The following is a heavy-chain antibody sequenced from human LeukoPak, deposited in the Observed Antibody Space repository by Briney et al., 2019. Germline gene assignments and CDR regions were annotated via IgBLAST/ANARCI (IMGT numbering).Heavy chain of an antibody. CDR2: ISSSGSTI. CDR3: ARGERWGGYYYDSSGPPEGFDY. J-gene: IGHJ4*02. V-gene: IGHV3-48*03. CDR1: GFTFSSYE. Sequence: PGGSLRLSCAASGFTFSSYEMNWVRQAPGKGLEWVSYISSSGSTIYYADSVKGRFTISRDNSKNTLYLQMNSLRAEDTAVYYCARGERWGGYYYDSSGPPEGFDYWGQGTLVTVSS. D-gene: IGHD3-22*01.